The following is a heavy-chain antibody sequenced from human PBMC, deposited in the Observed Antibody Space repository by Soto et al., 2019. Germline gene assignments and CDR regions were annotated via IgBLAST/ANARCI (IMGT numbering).Heavy chain of an antibody. CDR1: GFSLSTSGVG. Sequence: QITLKESGPTLVKPTQTLTLTCTFSGFSLSTSGVGVGWIRQPPGKALEWLALIYWDDDKRYSPSLKSRLTITRDTANNQVVVTMTTMDPVDTATYYCAHSYFGFYDYWGQGTLVTVSS. CDR2: IYWDDDK. J-gene: IGHJ4*02. V-gene: IGHV2-5*02. D-gene: IGHD3-10*01. CDR3: AHSYFGFYDY.